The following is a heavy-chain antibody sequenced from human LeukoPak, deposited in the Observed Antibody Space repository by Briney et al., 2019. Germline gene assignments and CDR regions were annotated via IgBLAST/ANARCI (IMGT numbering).Heavy chain of an antibody. V-gene: IGHV3-7*01. CDR2: IKEDGSEK. CDR1: GFTVSSNY. CDR3: ARDTYRFFDL. J-gene: IGHJ2*01. Sequence: GGSLRLSCAASGFTVSSNYMSWVRQAPGKGLEWVADIKEDGSEKYSVDSVKGRFTISRDNAKNSLYLQMDSLRAEDTAVYYCARDTYRFFDLWGRGTLVTVSS.